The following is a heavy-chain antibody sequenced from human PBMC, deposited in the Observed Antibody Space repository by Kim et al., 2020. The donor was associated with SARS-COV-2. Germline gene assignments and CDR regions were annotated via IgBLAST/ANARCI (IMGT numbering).Heavy chain of an antibody. CDR1: GFTFSSYE. CDR3: ARDPYSSSYNYYGMDV. V-gene: IGHV3-48*03. Sequence: GGSLRLSCAASGFTFSSYEMNWVRQAPGKGLEWVSYISSSGSTIYYPDSVKGRFTISRDNAKNSLYLQMNSLRPEDTAVYYCARDPYSSSYNYYGMDVWGRGTTVTVSS. D-gene: IGHD6-13*01. J-gene: IGHJ6*02. CDR2: ISSSGSTI.